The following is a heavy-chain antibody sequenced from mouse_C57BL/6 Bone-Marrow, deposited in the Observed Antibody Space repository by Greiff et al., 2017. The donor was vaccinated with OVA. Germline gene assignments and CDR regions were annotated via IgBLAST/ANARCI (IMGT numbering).Heavy chain of an antibody. Sequence: QVQLQQSGAELAKPGASVKLSCKASGYTFTSYWMHWVKQRPGQGLEWIGYINPSSGYTKYNQKFKDKATLTADKSSSTAYMQLSSLTYEDSAVYYCARIPITTVEYFDYWGQGTTLTVSS. CDR2: INPSSGYT. CDR1: GYTFTSYW. J-gene: IGHJ2*01. CDR3: ARIPITTVEYFDY. D-gene: IGHD1-1*01. V-gene: IGHV1-7*01.